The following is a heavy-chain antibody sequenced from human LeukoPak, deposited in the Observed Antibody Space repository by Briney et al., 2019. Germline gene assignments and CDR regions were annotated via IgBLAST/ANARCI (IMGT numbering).Heavy chain of an antibody. CDR1: GFTFSNYG. D-gene: IGHD3-10*01. CDR2: IWYDGSNK. CDR3: ARSLERDYHGSNYYMNNWFDP. V-gene: IGHV3-33*01. J-gene: IGHJ5*02. Sequence: TGGSLRLSCAPSGFTFSNYGMHWVRQAPGKGLEWVAVIWYDGSNKYYADSVRGGFTISRDNSKNTLYLQMNSLRAEDTAVYYCARSLERDYHGSNYYMNNWFDPWGQGTLDTVSS.